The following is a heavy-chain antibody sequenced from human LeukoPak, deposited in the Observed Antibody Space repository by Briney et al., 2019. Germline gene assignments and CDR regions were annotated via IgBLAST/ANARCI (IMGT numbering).Heavy chain of an antibody. J-gene: IGHJ6*02. Sequence: GGSLRLSCAASGFTFNSYAMTWVRQAPGKGLEWVSSISSSSSYIYYADSVKGRFTISRDNAKNSLYLQMNSLRAEDTAVYYCARFSQVKTVTTGYYGMDVWGQGTTVTVSS. CDR3: ARFSQVKTVTTGYYGMDV. CDR1: GFTFNSYA. D-gene: IGHD4-17*01. V-gene: IGHV3-21*01. CDR2: ISSSSSYI.